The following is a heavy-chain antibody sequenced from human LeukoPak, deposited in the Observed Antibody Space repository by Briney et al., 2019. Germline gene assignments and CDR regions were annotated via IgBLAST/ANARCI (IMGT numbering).Heavy chain of an antibody. CDR2: ISYDGSNK. V-gene: IGHV3-30*18. CDR1: GFTFSSYG. J-gene: IGHJ5*02. CDR3: AKDLLAFWENTMVRGVIITFSGLDP. D-gene: IGHD3-10*01. Sequence: GRPLRLSCAASGFTFSSYGMHWVRQAPGKGLEWVAVISYDGSNKYYEDSVKGRFTISRDNSKNTLYLQMNSLRAEDTAVYYCAKDLLAFWENTMVRGVIITFSGLDPWGQGTLVTVSS.